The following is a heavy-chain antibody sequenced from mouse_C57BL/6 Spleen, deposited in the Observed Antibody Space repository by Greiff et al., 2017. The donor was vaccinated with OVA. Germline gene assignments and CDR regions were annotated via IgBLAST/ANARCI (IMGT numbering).Heavy chain of an antibody. D-gene: IGHD2-5*01. CDR3: TRKGAYYSNYIDY. J-gene: IGHJ2*01. V-gene: IGHV1-19*01. CDR2: INPYNGGT. CDR1: GYTFTDYY. Sequence: EVHLVESGPVLVKPGASVKMSCKASGYTFTDYYMNWVKQSHGKSLEWIGVINPYNGGTSYNQKFKGKATLTVDKSSSTAYMELNSLTSKDSAVYYCTRKGAYYSNYIDYWGQGTTLTVSS.